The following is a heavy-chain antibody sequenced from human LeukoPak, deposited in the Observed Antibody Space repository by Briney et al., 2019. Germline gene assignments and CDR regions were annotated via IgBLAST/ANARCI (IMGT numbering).Heavy chain of an antibody. CDR2: IYYSGST. V-gene: IGHV4-59*12. J-gene: IGHJ6*03. Sequence: SETLSLTCTVSGGSISSYYWSWIRQPPGKGLEWIGSIYYSGSTYYNPSLKSRVTISVDTSKNQFSLKLSSVTAADTAVYYCARVPYTIDGRMSYYYMDVWGKGTTVTVSS. D-gene: IGHD2-15*01. CDR1: GGSISSYY. CDR3: ARVPYTIDGRMSYYYMDV.